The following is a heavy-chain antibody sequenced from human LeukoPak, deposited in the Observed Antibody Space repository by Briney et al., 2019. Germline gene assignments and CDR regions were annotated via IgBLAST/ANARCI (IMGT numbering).Heavy chain of an antibody. CDR2: ISGSDGTT. CDR1: GFTFSSYA. CDR3: ARDRSGYDFDY. D-gene: IGHD5-12*01. Sequence: HPGGSLRLSCAASGFTFSSYAMSWVRQAPGKGLEWVSSISGSDGTTYYADSVKGRFTISRDNSKYTLSLQMNSLRDDDTAVYYCARDRSGYDFDYWGQGTPVTVSS. V-gene: IGHV3-23*01. J-gene: IGHJ4*02.